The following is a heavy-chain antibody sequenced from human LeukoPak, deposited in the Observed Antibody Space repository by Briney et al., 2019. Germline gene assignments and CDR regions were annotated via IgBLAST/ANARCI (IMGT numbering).Heavy chain of an antibody. CDR3: AKAQGYSYGYHWFDP. V-gene: IGHV3-23*01. CDR1: GFTFGSYA. D-gene: IGHD5-18*01. J-gene: IGHJ5*02. Sequence: GGSLRLSCAASGFTFGSYAMSWVRQAPGKGLEWVSAISGSGGSTYYADSVKGRFTISRDNSKNTLYLQMNSLRAEDTAVYYCAKAQGYSYGYHWFDPWGQGTLVTVSS. CDR2: ISGSGGST.